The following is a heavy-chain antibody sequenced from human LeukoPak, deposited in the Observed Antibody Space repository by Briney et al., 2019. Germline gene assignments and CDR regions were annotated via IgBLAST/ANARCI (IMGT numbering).Heavy chain of an antibody. V-gene: IGHV1-69*04. CDR3: STQDYSDSGGSGSYLDY. D-gene: IGHD3-22*01. CDR1: GGTFSSYA. J-gene: IGHJ4*02. Sequence: ASVKVSCKASGGTFSSYAISWVRQAPGQGLEWIGRIIPMLNIANFAQKFQGRVMFTADKSTSTAYMELSSLRSEDTALYYCSTQDYSDSGGSGSYLDYWCQGTLVTVSS. CDR2: IIPMLNIA.